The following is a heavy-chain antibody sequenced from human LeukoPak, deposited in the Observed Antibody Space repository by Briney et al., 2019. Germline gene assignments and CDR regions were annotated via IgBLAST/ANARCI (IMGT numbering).Heavy chain of an antibody. CDR2: MSSSSSYI. V-gene: IGHV3-21*04. CDR3: ARYCTSTSCLGSYYGMDV. D-gene: IGHD2-2*01. CDR1: GFTFSSYS. J-gene: IGHJ6*02. Sequence: GGSLRLSCAASGFTFSSYSMNLVRQAPGKGLEWVSSMSSSSSYIYYADSVKGRLTISRDNSRNTLYLQMNSLRAEDTAVYYCARYCTSTSCLGSYYGMDVWGQGTTVTVSS.